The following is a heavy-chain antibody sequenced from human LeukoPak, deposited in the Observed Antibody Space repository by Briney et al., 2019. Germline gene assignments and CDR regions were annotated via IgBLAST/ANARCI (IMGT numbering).Heavy chain of an antibody. Sequence: PGGSLRLSCTASGFTIRSYWMNWVRQAPGKGLGWVANIKQDGSEKYYADSVKGRFTISRDNAKNSLYLQMNTLRADDTAVYYCAKDHGSSDWYYFDYWGQGTLVTVSS. CDR1: GFTIRSYW. CDR3: AKDHGSSDWYYFDY. D-gene: IGHD6-13*01. CDR2: IKQDGSEK. J-gene: IGHJ4*02. V-gene: IGHV3-7*01.